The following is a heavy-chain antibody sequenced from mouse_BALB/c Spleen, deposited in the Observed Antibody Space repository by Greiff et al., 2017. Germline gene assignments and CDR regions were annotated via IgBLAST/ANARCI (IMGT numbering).Heavy chain of an antibody. V-gene: IGHV14-3*02. CDR3: AIDGNYGGYFDV. Sequence: EVKLQESGAELVKPGASVKLSCTASGFNIKDTYMHWVKQRPEQGLEWIGRIDPANGNTKYDPKFQGKATITADTSSNTAYLQLSSLTSEDTAVYYCAIDGNYGGYFDVWGAGTTVTVSS. CDR1: GFNIKDTY. D-gene: IGHD2-1*01. J-gene: IGHJ1*01. CDR2: IDPANGNT.